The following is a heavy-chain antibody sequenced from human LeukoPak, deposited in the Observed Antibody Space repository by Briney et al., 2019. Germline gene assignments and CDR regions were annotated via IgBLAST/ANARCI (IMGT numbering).Heavy chain of an antibody. V-gene: IGHV3-9*01. Sequence: GGSLRLSCAASGFTFSSYAMHWVRQAPVKGLEWVSGISWNSGSIGYADSVKGRFTISRDNAKNSLYLQMNSLRAEDTALYYCAKGKQWPVDPFDIWGQGTMVTVSS. D-gene: IGHD6-19*01. J-gene: IGHJ3*02. CDR2: ISWNSGSI. CDR1: GFTFSSYA. CDR3: AKGKQWPVDPFDI.